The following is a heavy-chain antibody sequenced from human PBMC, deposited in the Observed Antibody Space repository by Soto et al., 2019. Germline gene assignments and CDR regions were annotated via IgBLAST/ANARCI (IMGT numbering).Heavy chain of an antibody. Sequence: QVQLVQSGAEVKKPGASVKVSCKASGYTFTSYDINWVRQATGQGLEWMGWMNPNSGNTGYAQKFQGRVTMTRNTSISTAYMELISLRSEDTAVYYCARARYCTNGVCYGFDPWGQGTLVTVSS. V-gene: IGHV1-8*01. J-gene: IGHJ5*02. CDR3: ARARYCTNGVCYGFDP. CDR1: GYTFTSYD. D-gene: IGHD2-8*01. CDR2: MNPNSGNT.